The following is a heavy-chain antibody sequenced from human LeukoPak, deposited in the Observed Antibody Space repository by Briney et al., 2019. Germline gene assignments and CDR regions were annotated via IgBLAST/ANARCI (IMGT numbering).Heavy chain of an antibody. D-gene: IGHD4-17*01. CDR3: ARHDYGDYGTFDI. CDR1: GGSISSSTYY. J-gene: IGHJ3*02. CDR2: IHYSGST. Sequence: SETLSLTCTVSGGSISSSTYYWGWIRQPPGKGLEWMGSIHYSGSTYYNPSLKSRVIISVDMSKSQFSLKLSSVTAADTAVYYCARHDYGDYGTFDIWGQGTMVTVSS. V-gene: IGHV4-39*01.